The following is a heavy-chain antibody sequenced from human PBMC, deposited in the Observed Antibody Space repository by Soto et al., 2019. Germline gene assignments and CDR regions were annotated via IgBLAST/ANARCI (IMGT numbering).Heavy chain of an antibody. D-gene: IGHD5-12*01. CDR1: GYTFTSYA. V-gene: IGHV1-3*01. CDR2: INAGNGNT. J-gene: IGHJ6*02. CDR3: ARAEGGYDSDYYYGMDV. Sequence: ASVKVSCKASGYTFTSYAMHWVRQAPGQRFEWMGWINAGNGNTKYSQKFQGRVTITRDTSASTAYMELSSLRSEDTAVYYCARAEGGYDSDYYYGMDVWGQGTTVTVSS.